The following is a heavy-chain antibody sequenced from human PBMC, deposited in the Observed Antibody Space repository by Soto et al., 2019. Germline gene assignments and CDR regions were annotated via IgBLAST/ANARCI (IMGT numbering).Heavy chain of an antibody. CDR2: IHYSGNS. J-gene: IGHJ4*02. CDR3: ARGAGDYAPPSAY. Sequence: SETLSLTCTVSGASVTTTYWSWIRQPPGKGLEWIGYIHYSGNSFYNPSLKSRVTMSVDTSKNQFSLRLTPVTAADTAVYFCARGAGDYAPPSAYWGPRTLVIVSS. CDR1: GASVTTTY. D-gene: IGHD4-17*01. V-gene: IGHV4-59*02.